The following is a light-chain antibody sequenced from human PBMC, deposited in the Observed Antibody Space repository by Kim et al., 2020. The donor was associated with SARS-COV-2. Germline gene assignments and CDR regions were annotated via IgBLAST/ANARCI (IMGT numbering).Light chain of an antibody. J-gene: IGLJ3*02. CDR2: EDN. CDR1: GGSIASNS. V-gene: IGLV6-57*04. CDR3: QSYDGTWL. Sequence: NFMLTQPRSVSESPGKTVTISCTRSGGSIASNSVQWYQQRSGSAPTSVITEDNQRPSGVPDRFSGSIDSSSNSASLTISGLQTEDEADYYCQSYDGTWLFGGGTQLTVL.